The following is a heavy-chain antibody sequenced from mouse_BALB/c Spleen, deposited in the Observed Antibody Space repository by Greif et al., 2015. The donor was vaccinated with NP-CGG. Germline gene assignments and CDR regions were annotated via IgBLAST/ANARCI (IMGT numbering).Heavy chain of an antibody. CDR2: INPSTGYT. J-gene: IGHJ3*01. CDR1: GYTFTSYW. CDR3: ARKDYRYDWFAY. D-gene: IGHD2-14*01. Sequence: VKLMESGAELAKPGASVKMSCKASGYTFTSYWMHWVKQRPGQGLEWIGYINPSTGYTEYNQKFKDKATLTADKSSXTAYMQLSSLTSEDSAVYYCARKDYRYDWFAYWGQGTLVTVSA. V-gene: IGHV1-7*01.